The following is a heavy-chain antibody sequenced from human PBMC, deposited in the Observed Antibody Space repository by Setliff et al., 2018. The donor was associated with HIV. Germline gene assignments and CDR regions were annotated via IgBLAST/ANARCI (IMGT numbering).Heavy chain of an antibody. D-gene: IGHD6-19*01. CDR3: AKDPFLRQAVPGGVDY. J-gene: IGHJ4*02. CDR1: GFTLSNSA. V-gene: IGHV3-23*01. CDR2: IQSGGII. Sequence: GGSLRLSCAASGFTLSNSAMTWVRQKPGRGLEWVSLIQSGGIIYYADSVKGRFTISRDNSNNILSLQMSSLRAEDTAMYYCAKDPFLRQAVPGGVDYWGQGTLVTVSS.